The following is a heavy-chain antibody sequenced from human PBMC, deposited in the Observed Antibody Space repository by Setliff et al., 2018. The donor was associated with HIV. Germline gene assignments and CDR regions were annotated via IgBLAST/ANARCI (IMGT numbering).Heavy chain of an antibody. CDR3: ARRPRVTARTIDS. CDR1: GDSINSGDFY. D-gene: IGHD2-21*02. V-gene: IGHV4-31*03. CDR2: IFYSGNT. J-gene: IGHJ4*02. Sequence: SETLSLTCTVSGDSINSGDFYWHWIRQQPGKGPQWIGYIFYSGNTSYTPSLKSRITISIDTSKNQFSLSLSSVTAADTAAYFCARRPRVTARTIDSWGQGTLVTVSS.